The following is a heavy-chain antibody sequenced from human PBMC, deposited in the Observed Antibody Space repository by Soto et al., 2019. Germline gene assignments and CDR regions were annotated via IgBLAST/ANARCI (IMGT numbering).Heavy chain of an antibody. CDR3: ARDKGYCSDTSCPDFDY. CDR2: VDPEDGET. D-gene: IGHD2-15*01. J-gene: IGHJ4*02. CDR1: GYTLTELS. V-gene: IGHV1-24*01. Sequence: ASVKVSCKVSGYTLTELSMHWVRQAPGKGLEWMGGVDPEDGETNYAKKFQGRVTIVVDTSTSTAYMELNSLRYEDTAVYYCARDKGYCSDTSCPDFDYWGQGTLVTVSS.